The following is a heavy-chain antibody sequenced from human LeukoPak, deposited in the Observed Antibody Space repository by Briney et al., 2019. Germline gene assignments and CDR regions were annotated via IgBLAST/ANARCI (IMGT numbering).Heavy chain of an antibody. CDR1: GGSISSYY. CDR2: IYTSGST. J-gene: IGHJ5*02. Sequence: SETLSLTCTVSGGSISSYYWSWIRQPAGKGLEWIGRIYTSGSTNCNPSLKSRVTMSVDTSKNQFSLKLSSVTAADTAVYYCARGSSTRCSNREPCFTCWFDPWGQGTLVTVSS. V-gene: IGHV4-4*07. D-gene: IGHD2-2*01. CDR3: ARGSSTRCSNREPCFTCWFDP.